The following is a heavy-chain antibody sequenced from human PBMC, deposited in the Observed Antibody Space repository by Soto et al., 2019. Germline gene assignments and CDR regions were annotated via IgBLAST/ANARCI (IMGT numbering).Heavy chain of an antibody. Sequence: GGSLRLSCAASGFTFSSYAMSWVRQAPGKGLEWVSAISGSGGSTYYADSVKGRFTISRDNSKNTLYLQMNSLRAEDTAVYYCAKRTVVAGEPYYYYGMDVWGQGTTVTVSS. CDR2: ISGSGGST. CDR3: AKRTVVAGEPYYYYGMDV. CDR1: GFTFSSYA. J-gene: IGHJ6*02. D-gene: IGHD6-19*01. V-gene: IGHV3-23*01.